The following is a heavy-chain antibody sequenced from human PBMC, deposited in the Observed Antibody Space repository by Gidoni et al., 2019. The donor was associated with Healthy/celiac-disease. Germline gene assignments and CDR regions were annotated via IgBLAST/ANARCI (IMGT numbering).Heavy chain of an antibody. CDR2: IIPIFGTA. D-gene: IGHD2-15*01. J-gene: IGHJ3*02. Sequence: QVQLVQSGAEVKKPGSSVKVSCKASGGTFSSYAISWVRQAPGQGLEWMGGIIPIFGTANYAQKFQGRVTITADKSTSTAYMELSSLRSEDTAVYYCARIPSKHLTIYCSGGSCSRTKDAFDIWGQGTMVTVSS. CDR3: ARIPSKHLTIYCSGGSCSRTKDAFDI. CDR1: GGTFSSYA. V-gene: IGHV1-69*06.